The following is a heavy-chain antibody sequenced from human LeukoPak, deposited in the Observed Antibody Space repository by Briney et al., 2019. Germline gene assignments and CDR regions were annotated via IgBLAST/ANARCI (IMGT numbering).Heavy chain of an antibody. J-gene: IGHJ6*02. CDR3: ARDKSGYDLYYYYGMDV. V-gene: IGHV1-69*05. CDR1: GGTFSSYA. Sequence: SVKVSCKASGGTFSSYAISWVRQAPGQGLEWMGGIIPIFGTASYAQKFQGRVTMTRETSTSTVYVELSSLRSEDTAVYYCARDKSGYDLYYYYGMDVWGQGTTVTVSS. CDR2: IIPIFGTA. D-gene: IGHD5-12*01.